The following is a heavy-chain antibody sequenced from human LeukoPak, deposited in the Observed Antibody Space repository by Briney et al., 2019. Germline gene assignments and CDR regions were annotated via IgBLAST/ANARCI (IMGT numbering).Heavy chain of an antibody. CDR1: GFTFSSYA. J-gene: IGHJ4*02. Sequence: PGGSLRLPCAASGFTFSSYAMHWVRQAPGKGLEWVAVISYDGSNKYYADSVKGRFTISRDNSKNTLYLQMNSLRAEDTAVYYCARVPDYDILTGYPDYWGQGTLVTVSS. CDR2: ISYDGSNK. CDR3: ARVPDYDILTGYPDY. V-gene: IGHV3-30*04. D-gene: IGHD3-9*01.